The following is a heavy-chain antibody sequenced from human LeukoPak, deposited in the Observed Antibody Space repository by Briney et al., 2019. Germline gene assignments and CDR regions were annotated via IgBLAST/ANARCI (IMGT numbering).Heavy chain of an antibody. D-gene: IGHD3-16*01. J-gene: IGHJ5*02. CDR1: GYTFTSYG. Sequence: GASVKVSCKASGYTFTSYGISWVRQAPGQGLEWMGWISAYNGNTNYAQKLQGRVTMTTDTSTSTAYMELRSLRSDDTAVYYCARSVITFGGVHPSFDPWGQGTLVTVSS. V-gene: IGHV1-18*01. CDR3: ARSVITFGGVHPSFDP. CDR2: ISAYNGNT.